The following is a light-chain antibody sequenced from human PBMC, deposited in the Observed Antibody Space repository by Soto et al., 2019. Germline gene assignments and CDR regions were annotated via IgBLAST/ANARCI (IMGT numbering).Light chain of an antibody. CDR3: QQFKTYSLT. CDR2: KAS. Sequence: DIQMTQSPSSLSASVGDRVTITCRASQSISSYLNWYQQKPGKAPKLLIYKASSLESGVPTRFSGSGFGTEFTLTISSLQPDDSATYYCQQFKTYSLTFGGGTKVDIK. V-gene: IGKV1-5*03. J-gene: IGKJ4*01. CDR1: QSISSY.